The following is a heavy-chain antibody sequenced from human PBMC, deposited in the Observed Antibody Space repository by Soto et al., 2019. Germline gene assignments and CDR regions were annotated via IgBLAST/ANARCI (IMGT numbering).Heavy chain of an antibody. J-gene: IGHJ3*02. CDR1: GFTFDDYA. CDR3: AKDPGPYYDILTGNNDAFDI. V-gene: IGHV3-9*01. D-gene: IGHD3-9*01. CDR2: VSWNSGSI. Sequence: DVQLVESGGGLVQPGRSLRLSCAASGFTFDDYAMHWVRQAPGKGLEWVSGVSWNSGSIGYADSVKGRFTISRDNAKNTLYLQMNSLRAEDTALYYCAKDPGPYYDILTGNNDAFDIWGQGTMVTVSS.